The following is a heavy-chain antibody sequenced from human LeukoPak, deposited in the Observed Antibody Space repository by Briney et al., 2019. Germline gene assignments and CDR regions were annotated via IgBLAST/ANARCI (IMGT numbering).Heavy chain of an antibody. CDR3: ARDFLLFGVVVPNDF. CDR1: GFTLSSYW. D-gene: IGHD3-3*01. CDR2: IKQDGSEK. J-gene: IGHJ4*02. V-gene: IGHV3-7*01. Sequence: PGGSLRLSCAASGFTLSSYWMSWVRQAPGKGLEWVANIKQDGSEKYYVDSVKGRFTISRDNAKNTLSLQMNSLRVEDTAIYYCARDFLLFGVVVPNDFGGQGTMVAVSS.